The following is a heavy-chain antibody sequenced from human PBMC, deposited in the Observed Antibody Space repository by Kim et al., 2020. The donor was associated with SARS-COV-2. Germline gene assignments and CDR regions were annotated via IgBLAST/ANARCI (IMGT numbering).Heavy chain of an antibody. V-gene: IGHV4-61*01. CDR1: GDSVNSQTYT. J-gene: IGHJ4*02. CDR3: AIHKRMTSVFDS. CDR2: RANT. Sequence: SETLSLTCAVSGDSVNSQTYTWTWFRQPPGQGLEYIGYRANTNYNPSLRSRVTISLDSSNNQLLLNLRSVTAADTAIYYCAIHKRMTSVFDSGGQGVLVTVSS.